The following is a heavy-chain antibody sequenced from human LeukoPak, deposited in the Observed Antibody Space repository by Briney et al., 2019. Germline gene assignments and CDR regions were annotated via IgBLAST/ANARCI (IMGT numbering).Heavy chain of an antibody. CDR2: ISAYNGNT. Sequence: ASVKVSCKASGYTFTSYGISWVRQAPGQWLEWMGWISAYNGNTNYAQKLQGRVTMTTDTSTSTAYMELRSLRSDDTAVYYCARDGNSGSYYDYYYYYYMDVWGKGTTVTVSS. CDR1: GYTFTSYG. CDR3: ARDGNSGSYYDYYYYYYMDV. V-gene: IGHV1-18*01. J-gene: IGHJ6*03. D-gene: IGHD1-26*01.